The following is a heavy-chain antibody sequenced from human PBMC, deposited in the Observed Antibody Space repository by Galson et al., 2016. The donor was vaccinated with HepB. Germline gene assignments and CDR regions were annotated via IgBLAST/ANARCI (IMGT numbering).Heavy chain of an antibody. V-gene: IGHV3-7*01. CDR2: MNPDGTQK. CDR1: GFTFSTYW. J-gene: IGHJ4*02. D-gene: IGHD1-26*01. Sequence: SLRLSCAASGFTFSTYWMSWVRQAPGKGLEWVANMNPDGTQKNYVDSVRGRSTISRDNAKNSLYLQLNGLRADDTALYYCVPEPQGAGSYSGYWGQGTLVTVSS. CDR3: VPEPQGAGSYSGY.